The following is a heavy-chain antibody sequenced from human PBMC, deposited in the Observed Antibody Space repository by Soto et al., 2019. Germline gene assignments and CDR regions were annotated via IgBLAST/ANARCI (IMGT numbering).Heavy chain of an antibody. CDR2: INHSGST. CDR3: ARHNYGSGSTYFDY. Sequence: PSETLSLTCAVYGGSFSGYYWNWIRQPPGKGLEWIGEINHSGSTYYNPTLKSRLIISVDTSKSQFSLKLNSMTAADTAVYYCARHNYGSGSTYFDYWGQGTLVTVSS. CDR1: GGSFSGYY. D-gene: IGHD3-10*01. J-gene: IGHJ4*02. V-gene: IGHV4-34*01.